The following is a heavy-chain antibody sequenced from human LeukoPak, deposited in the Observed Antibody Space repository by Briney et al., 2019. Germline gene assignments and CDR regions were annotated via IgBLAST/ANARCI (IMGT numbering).Heavy chain of an antibody. J-gene: IGHJ4*02. D-gene: IGHD5-12*01. CDR1: GFTFTTYA. CDR2: ISGSGGRT. Sequence: GGSLRLSCAASGFTFTTYAMTWVRQAPGKGPEWVSTISGSGGRTYYADSLKGRFTISRDNSKNTLYLQMNSPRAEDTAVYYWAIGPPYGGYSDWGQGTLVTVSS. V-gene: IGHV3-23*01. CDR3: AIGPPYGGYSD.